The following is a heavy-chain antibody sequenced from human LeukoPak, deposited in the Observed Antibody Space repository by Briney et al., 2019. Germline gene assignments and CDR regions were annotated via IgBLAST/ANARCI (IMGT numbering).Heavy chain of an antibody. D-gene: IGHD4-17*01. V-gene: IGHV3-23*01. CDR1: PFTFITYA. CDR3: AKVQTTVTTWAPLFDY. Sequence: GGSLTLSFSASPFTFITYAISWGRQPPGKWLELISRISGRGDNTYYEDSVKGRFTISRDNSKNTLHLQMNSLRVEDTAVYYCAKVQTTVTTWAPLFDYWGQGTLVTVSS. J-gene: IGHJ4*02. CDR2: ISGRGDNT.